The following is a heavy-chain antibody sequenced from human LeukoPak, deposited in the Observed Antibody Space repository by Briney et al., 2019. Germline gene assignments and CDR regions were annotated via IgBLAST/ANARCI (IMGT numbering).Heavy chain of an antibody. V-gene: IGHV1-18*01. CDR3: ARDGSRGDYVRYYYGMDV. CDR2: ISAYNGNT. D-gene: IGHD4-17*01. CDR1: GYTFTSYG. Sequence: GASVKVSCKASGYTFTSYGISWVRQAPGQGLEWMGWISAYNGNTNYAQKLQGRVTMTTDTSTSTAYMELRSLRSDDTAVYYCARDGSRGDYVRYYYGMDVWGQGTTVTVSS. J-gene: IGHJ6*02.